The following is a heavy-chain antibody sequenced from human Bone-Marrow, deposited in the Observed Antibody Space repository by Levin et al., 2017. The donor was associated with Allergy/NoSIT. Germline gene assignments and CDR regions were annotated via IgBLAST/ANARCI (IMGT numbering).Heavy chain of an antibody. CDR1: GFTFSNYW. J-gene: IGHJ4*02. Sequence: QPGGSLRLSCAASGFTFSNYWMHWVRQAPGKGLVWVSRVNSDGGTTRYADFVKGRFTISRDNAKNTVSLQMNSLTDEDTGVYYCARDRGSLDYWGQGTVVTVSS. V-gene: IGHV3-74*01. D-gene: IGHD3-10*01. CDR3: ARDRGSLDY. CDR2: VNSDGGTT.